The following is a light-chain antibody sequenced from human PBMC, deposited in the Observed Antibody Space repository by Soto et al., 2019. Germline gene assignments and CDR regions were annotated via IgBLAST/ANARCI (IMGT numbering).Light chain of an antibody. Sequence: AIRMTQSPSSLSASAGDRVAIACRASQDVGRYLAWYQQKPGQAPKLLIYGASTLQSGVPSRFSGGGSGTDFTLTISCLQSEDFATYYCQHYKNSPWTFGQGTKVAIK. CDR1: QDVGRY. V-gene: IGKV1-8*01. CDR2: GAS. CDR3: QHYKNSPWT. J-gene: IGKJ1*01.